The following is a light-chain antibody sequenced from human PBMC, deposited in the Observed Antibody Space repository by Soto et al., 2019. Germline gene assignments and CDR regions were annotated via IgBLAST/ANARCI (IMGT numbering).Light chain of an antibody. J-gene: IGLJ2*01. V-gene: IGLV2-8*01. Sequence: QSALSQPPSASGSPGQSVTISCTGTSSDVGGYNYVSWYQQHPGKAPKLMIYEVSKRPSGVPDRFSGSKSGNTASLTVSGLQVEDEADYYCSSFEASNNLLFGGGTKVTVL. CDR2: EVS. CDR3: SSFEASNNLL. CDR1: SSDVGGYNY.